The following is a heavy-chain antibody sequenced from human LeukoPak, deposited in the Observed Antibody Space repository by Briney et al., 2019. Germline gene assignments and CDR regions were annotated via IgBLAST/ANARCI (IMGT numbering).Heavy chain of an antibody. V-gene: IGHV4-4*09. D-gene: IGHD5-18*01. CDR2: IYTSGST. Sequence: PSETLSLTCTASGVSISSYYWSWIRQPPGKGLEWIGYIYTSGSTNYNPSLKSRVTISVDTSKNQFSLKLRSVTAADTAVYYCARLGYSYGYDEDNWFDPWGQGTLVTVSS. CDR3: ARLGYSYGYDEDNWFDP. J-gene: IGHJ5*02. CDR1: GVSISSYY.